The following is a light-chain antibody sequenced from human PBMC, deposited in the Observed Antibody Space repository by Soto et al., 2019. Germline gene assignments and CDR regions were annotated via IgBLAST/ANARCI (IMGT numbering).Light chain of an antibody. Sequence: EIVLTQSPGTLSLSPGERATLSCRASQSVGNNYLAWYQQKPGQAPRLLIHSATSRATGIPDRFSGSESGTDFTLTISRLEPDDFAVYYCHQHAVSPLTFGGGTKVEIK. CDR1: QSVGNNY. CDR3: HQHAVSPLT. V-gene: IGKV3-20*01. J-gene: IGKJ4*01. CDR2: SAT.